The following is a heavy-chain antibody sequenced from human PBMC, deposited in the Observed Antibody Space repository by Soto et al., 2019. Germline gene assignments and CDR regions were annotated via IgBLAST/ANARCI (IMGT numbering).Heavy chain of an antibody. CDR3: AREPRQGYDTDYWYFDY. D-gene: IGHD3-3*01. CDR2: ISADGGRQ. Sequence: QVQLVESGGGVVQPGRSLRLSCAASGFPFNTYSVHWVRQAPGKGLEWLAVISADGGRQYYADSVKGRFTISRDNSKYTLYLQMNSLRTEDTAVYYCAREPRQGYDTDYWYFDYWGQGTLVTVSS. J-gene: IGHJ4*02. CDR1: GFPFNTYS. V-gene: IGHV3-30-3*01.